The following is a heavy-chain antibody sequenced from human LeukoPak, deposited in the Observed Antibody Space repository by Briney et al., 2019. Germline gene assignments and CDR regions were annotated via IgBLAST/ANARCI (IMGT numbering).Heavy chain of an antibody. V-gene: IGHV4-39*02. D-gene: IGHD3-10*01. CDR3: AREVVGVRGVIILDY. CDR1: GGSISSSSYY. J-gene: IGHJ4*02. Sequence: SETLSLTCTVSGGSISSSSYYWGWIRQPPGKGLEWIGSIYYSGSTYYNPSLKSRVTISVDTSKNQFSLKLSSVTAADTAVYYCAREVVGVRGVIILDYWGQGTLVPVSS. CDR2: IYYSGST.